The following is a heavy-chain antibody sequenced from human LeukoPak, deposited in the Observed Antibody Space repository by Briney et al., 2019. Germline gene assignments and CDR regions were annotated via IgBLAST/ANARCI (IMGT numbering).Heavy chain of an antibody. V-gene: IGHV3-21*01. Sequence: GGSLRLSCAASGFTFSSYSMNWVRQAPGKGLEWVSSISSSSSYIYYADSVKGRFTISRDNAKNSLYLQMNSLRAEDTAVYYCARSTGYSSSWYPQWWFDPWGQGTLVTVSP. CDR2: ISSSSSYI. CDR3: ARSTGYSSSWYPQWWFDP. J-gene: IGHJ5*02. D-gene: IGHD6-13*01. CDR1: GFTFSSYS.